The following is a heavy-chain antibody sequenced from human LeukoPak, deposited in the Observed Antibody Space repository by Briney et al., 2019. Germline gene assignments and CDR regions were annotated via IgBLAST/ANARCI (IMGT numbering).Heavy chain of an antibody. CDR3: ARGQGYCSSTSCYNYYYMDV. CDR1: GESFSGYY. Sequence: SETLSLTCAVYGESFSGYYWSGIRQPPGKGLEWIGEINHSGSTNYNPSLKSRFTISVDTSKNQFSLKLSSVTAADTGVYYCARGQGYCSSTSCYNYYYMDVWGKGTTVTVSS. D-gene: IGHD2-2*02. CDR2: INHSGST. V-gene: IGHV4-34*01. J-gene: IGHJ6*03.